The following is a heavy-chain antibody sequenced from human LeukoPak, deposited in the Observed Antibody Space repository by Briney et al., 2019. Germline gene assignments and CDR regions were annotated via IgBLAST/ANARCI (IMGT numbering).Heavy chain of an antibody. CDR1: GFTVSSNY. D-gene: IGHD1-14*01. CDR3: AREPPPDIQIGSSGNRKFFDY. Sequence: GGTLRLSCAASGFTVSSNYMSWVRQAPRRGLEWVSVLYTGGSTYYADSVKGRFTISRDNSKNTLYLQMNSLRVEDTAVYYCAREPPPDIQIGSSGNRKFFDYWGQGTLVTVSS. J-gene: IGHJ4*02. V-gene: IGHV3-66*01. CDR2: LYTGGST.